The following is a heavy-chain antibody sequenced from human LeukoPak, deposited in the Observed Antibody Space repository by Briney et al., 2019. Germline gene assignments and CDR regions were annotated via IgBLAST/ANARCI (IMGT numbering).Heavy chain of an antibody. V-gene: IGHV1-8*01. J-gene: IGHJ6*02. CDR1: GYTFTSYD. Sequence: ASVKDSCKASGYTFTSYDINWVRQATGQGLEWMGWMKPNSGNTGYAQKFQGRVTMTRNTSISTAYMELSSLRSEDTAVYYCARVARDHYGSGSYYYYYYGMDVWGQGTTVTVSS. CDR2: MKPNSGNT. D-gene: IGHD3-10*01. CDR3: ARVARDHYGSGSYYYYYYGMDV.